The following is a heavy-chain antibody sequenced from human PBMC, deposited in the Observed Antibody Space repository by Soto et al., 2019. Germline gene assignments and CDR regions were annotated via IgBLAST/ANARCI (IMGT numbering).Heavy chain of an antibody. J-gene: IGHJ6*02. D-gene: IGHD6-6*01. CDR3: ARDRQLPPYYYYGMDV. Sequence: PSETLSLTCTVSGGSISSGDYYWRWIRQPPGKGLEWIGYIYYSGSTYYNPSLKSRVTISVDTSKNQFSLKLSSVTAADTAVFYCARDRQLPPYYYYGMDVWGQGTTVTVSS. CDR1: GGSISSGDYY. CDR2: IYYSGST. V-gene: IGHV4-30-4*01.